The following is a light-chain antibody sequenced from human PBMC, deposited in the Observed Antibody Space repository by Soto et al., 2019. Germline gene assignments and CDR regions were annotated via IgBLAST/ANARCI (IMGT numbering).Light chain of an antibody. CDR2: GAS. J-gene: IGKJ2*01. CDR1: QDIRKD. Sequence: AIQMTQCPSSLSASVGDRVTITCRASQDIRKDLAWYQQKPGKAPQILIYGASTLQTGVASRFSGSGSATDFTLTISSLQPEDSAAYYCLQDYNYPFTFGQGTKVDIK. V-gene: IGKV1-6*01. CDR3: LQDYNYPFT.